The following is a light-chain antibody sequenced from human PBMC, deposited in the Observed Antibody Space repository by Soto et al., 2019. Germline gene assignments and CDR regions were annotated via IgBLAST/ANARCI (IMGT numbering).Light chain of an antibody. J-gene: IGKJ1*01. CDR3: QQRSNWPT. V-gene: IGKV3-11*01. CDR2: DAS. CDR1: QSVSSY. Sequence: EIVLTQSPATLSLSPGERATLSCRASQSVSSYVAWYQQKPGQAPRLLIYDASNRATGIPARFSGSGSGTDFTLTISSLEPEDFAVYYCQQRSNWPTVGQGTKVEIQ.